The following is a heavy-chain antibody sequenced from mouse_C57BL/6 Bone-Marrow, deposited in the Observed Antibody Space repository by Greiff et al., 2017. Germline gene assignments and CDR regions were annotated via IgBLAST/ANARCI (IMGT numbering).Heavy chain of an antibody. CDR1: GFSFTGYY. Sequence: VQLQQSGPELVKPGASVKISCKASGFSFTGYYMNWVKQSPEKSLEWIGEINPSTGGTTYNQKFKAKATLTVDKSSSTAYMQLKSLTSEDSAVYYCARSRDYDDSYWGQGTLVTVSA. CDR2: INPSTGGT. J-gene: IGHJ3*01. D-gene: IGHD2-4*01. V-gene: IGHV1-42*01. CDR3: ARSRDYDDSY.